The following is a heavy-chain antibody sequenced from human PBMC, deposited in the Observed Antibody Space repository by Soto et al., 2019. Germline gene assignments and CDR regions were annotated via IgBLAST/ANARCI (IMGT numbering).Heavy chain of an antibody. CDR3: VKDESINWYSGHFRH. J-gene: IGHJ1*01. V-gene: IGHV3-9*01. CDR2: NNWNSGSI. Sequence: EVQLVESGGGLVQPGRSLRLSCAASGFTFDDYAMHWVRQVPGKGLEWVSGNNWNSGSIGYADSVKGRFAISRDNAKNSLHLQMNSLRAEDTAFYYCVKDESINWYSGHFRHWGQGTLVTVSS. CDR1: GFTFDDYA. D-gene: IGHD6-13*01.